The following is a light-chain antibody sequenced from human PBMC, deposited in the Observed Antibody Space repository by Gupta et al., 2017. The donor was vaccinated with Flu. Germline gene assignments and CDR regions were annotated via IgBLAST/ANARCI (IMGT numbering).Light chain of an antibody. CDR1: HSVNSAL. Sequence: PGTPPLSPGERAARSCRTTHSVNSALFAWYQQKPGQTPRLLIYGASTMSNGTPDRFSGSGSGTDFTLTISSLEPEDFAAYYWQHSGSSITFGQGTKVEL. CDR2: GAS. J-gene: IGKJ2*01. CDR3: QHSGSSIT. V-gene: IGKV3-20*01.